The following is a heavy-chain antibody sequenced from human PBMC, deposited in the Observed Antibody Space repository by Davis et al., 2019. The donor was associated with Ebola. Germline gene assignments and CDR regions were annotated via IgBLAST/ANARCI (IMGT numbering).Heavy chain of an antibody. CDR1: GGSFSGYY. Sequence: MPSETLSLTCAVYGGSFSGYYWSWIRQPPGKGLEWIGEINHSGSTNYNPSLKSRVTISVDTSKNQFSLKLSSVTAADTAVYYCARGDFWSSYGRWGQGTLVTVSS. CDR2: INHSGST. J-gene: IGHJ4*02. CDR3: ARGDFWSSYGR. V-gene: IGHV4-34*01. D-gene: IGHD3-3*01.